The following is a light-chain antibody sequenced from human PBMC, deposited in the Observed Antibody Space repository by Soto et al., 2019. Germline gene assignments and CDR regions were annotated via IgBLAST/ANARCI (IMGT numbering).Light chain of an antibody. CDR2: GAS. CDR3: QQYGSSPPYT. CDR1: QSVSSSY. Sequence: EIVLTQSTGTLSLSPGERATLSCRASQSVSSSYLAWYQQKPGQAPRLLIYGASSRATGIPDRFSGSGSVTDFTLTISTLEPEDFAVYYCQQYGSSPPYTFGQGTKLEIK. J-gene: IGKJ2*01. V-gene: IGKV3-20*01.